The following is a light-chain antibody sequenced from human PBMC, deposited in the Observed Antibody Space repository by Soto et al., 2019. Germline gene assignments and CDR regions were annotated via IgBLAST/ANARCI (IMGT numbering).Light chain of an antibody. V-gene: IGKV3-20*01. CDR3: QQYNSYSRT. CDR1: QSVRSSY. CDR2: GAF. Sequence: EIVLTQSPGTLSLSPGERATLSCRASQSVRSSYLAWYQQKPGQAPSLLIYGAFTRATGIPTRFSGTGSGTEFTLTISSLQPDDFATYYCQQYNSYSRTFGQGTKVDIK. J-gene: IGKJ1*01.